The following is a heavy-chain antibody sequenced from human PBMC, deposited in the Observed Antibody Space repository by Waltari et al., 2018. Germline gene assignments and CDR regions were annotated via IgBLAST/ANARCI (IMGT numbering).Heavy chain of an antibody. Sequence: EVQLVESGGGLVQPGGSLRLSCDVSGFTFSNYWMHWVRQVPGKGLVWVSRIKHDGTGTIYADSVQGRFTISRDNGKNTLYLQMNSLRGEDTAVYFCGRGYNDRRLDYWGQGTLVTVSS. D-gene: IGHD3-22*01. CDR1: GFTFSNYW. J-gene: IGHJ4*02. CDR2: IKHDGTGT. V-gene: IGHV3-74*01. CDR3: GRGYNDRRLDY.